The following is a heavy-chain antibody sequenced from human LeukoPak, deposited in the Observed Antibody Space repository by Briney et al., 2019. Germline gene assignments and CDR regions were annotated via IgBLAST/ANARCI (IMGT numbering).Heavy chain of an antibody. D-gene: IGHD3-10*01. Sequence: GGSLRLSCAASGFTFDDYGMSWVRQVPGKGLEWVSGINWNGGSTGYTDSVKGRFTISRDNAKNALYLQMNSLRAEDTALYYCARRRVTFVRGVDITSYYFDYWGQGTLVTVSS. J-gene: IGHJ4*02. V-gene: IGHV3-20*04. CDR3: ARRRVTFVRGVDITSYYFDY. CDR2: INWNGGST. CDR1: GFTFDDYG.